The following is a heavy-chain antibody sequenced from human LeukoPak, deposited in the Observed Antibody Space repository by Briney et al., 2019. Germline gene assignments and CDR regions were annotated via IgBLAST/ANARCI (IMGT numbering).Heavy chain of an antibody. CDR1: GGAFSSYA. CDR3: ARVRIVVVVAATVYFDY. D-gene: IGHD2-15*01. V-gene: IGHV1-69*05. J-gene: IGHJ4*02. CDR2: IIPIFGTA. Sequence: VASVKVSCKASGGAFSSYAISWVRQAPGQGLEWMGGIIPIFGTANYAQKFQGRVTMTTDTSTSTAYMELRSLRSDATAVYYCARVRIVVVVAATVYFDYWGQGILVTVSS.